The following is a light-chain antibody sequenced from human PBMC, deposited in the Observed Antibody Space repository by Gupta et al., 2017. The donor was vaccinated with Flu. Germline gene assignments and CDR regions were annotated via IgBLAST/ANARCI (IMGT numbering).Light chain of an antibody. J-gene: IGKJ5*01. V-gene: IGKV2-28*01. CDR2: LGS. CDR1: QSLLHSNGYNY. Sequence: DIVMTQSPLSLPVTPGEPASISCRSSQSLLHSNGYNYLDWYLQKPGQSPQLLIYLGSNRASGVPDRFSGSGSGKDFTLKISRVEAEDVGVYYCRQALQTPRTFGQGTRLEIK. CDR3: RQALQTPRT.